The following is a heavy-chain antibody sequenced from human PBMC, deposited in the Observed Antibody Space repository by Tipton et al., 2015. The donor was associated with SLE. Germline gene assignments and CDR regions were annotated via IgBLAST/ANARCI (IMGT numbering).Heavy chain of an antibody. CDR1: GGSITSNNHC. V-gene: IGHV4-39*07. CDR2: INHSGST. J-gene: IGHJ4*02. Sequence: TLSLTCIVSGGSITSNNHCWGWIRQPPGKGLEWIGEINHSGSTNYNPSLKSRVTISEDTSKDQFSLKLSSVTAADTAVYFCARIDERDGYNIVYWGQGTLVTVSS. CDR3: ARIDERDGYNIVY. D-gene: IGHD5-24*01.